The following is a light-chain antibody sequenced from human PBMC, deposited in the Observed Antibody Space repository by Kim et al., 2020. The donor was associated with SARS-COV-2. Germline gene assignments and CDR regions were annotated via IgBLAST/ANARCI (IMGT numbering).Light chain of an antibody. CDR3: QIYDTAPWT. J-gene: IGKJ1*01. Sequence: ASVGDGGTIPCRASEDIANYCAWYQQKPGEVSKRLVYAASALECGVPSRFSGRRSGTDFTLTISILQPEDVATYFCQIYDTAPWTFGQGTRVDIK. V-gene: IGKV1-27*01. CDR1: EDIANY. CDR2: AAS.